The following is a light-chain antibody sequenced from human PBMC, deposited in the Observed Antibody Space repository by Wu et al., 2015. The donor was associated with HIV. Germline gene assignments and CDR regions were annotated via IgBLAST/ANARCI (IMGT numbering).Light chain of an antibody. CDR3: HQYNNWPPWT. Sequence: EIVMTQSPATLSVSPGERATLSCRASQSISSDLAWYQQKPGQAPRLLIYGASTRATGIPVRFSGSGSGTDFTLTISNLQSEDFAVYYCHQYNNWPPWTFGQGTK. V-gene: IGKV3-15*01. J-gene: IGKJ1*01. CDR2: GAS. CDR1: QSISSD.